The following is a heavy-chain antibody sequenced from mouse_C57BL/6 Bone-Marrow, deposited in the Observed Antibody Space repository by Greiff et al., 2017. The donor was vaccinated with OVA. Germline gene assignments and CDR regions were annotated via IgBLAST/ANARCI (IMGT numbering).Heavy chain of an antibody. Sequence: EVQLQQSGPELVKPGASVKISCKASGYTFTDYYMNWVKQSHGKSLEWIGDINPNNGGTSYNQKFKGKATLTVDKSSSTAYMELRSLTSEDSAVYYGARRVEGIYYYYAMDYWGQGTSVTVSS. J-gene: IGHJ4*01. CDR2: INPNNGGT. D-gene: IGHD1-1*01. CDR3: ARRVEGIYYYYAMDY. V-gene: IGHV1-26*01. CDR1: GYTFTDYY.